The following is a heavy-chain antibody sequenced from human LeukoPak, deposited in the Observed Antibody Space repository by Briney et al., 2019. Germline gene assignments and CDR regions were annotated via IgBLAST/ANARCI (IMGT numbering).Heavy chain of an antibody. CDR1: GYTFTNYD. Sequence: ASVKVSCKASGYTFTNYDINWVRQAPGQGLEWMGWMNPNSGNTGYAQKFQGRVTITRNISIGSAYMELSSLRSEDTAVYYCARVFPDHDHGDQYNWLDPWGQGTLVTVSS. V-gene: IGHV1-8*03. D-gene: IGHD4-17*01. CDR3: ARVFPDHDHGDQYNWLDP. CDR2: MNPNSGNT. J-gene: IGHJ5*02.